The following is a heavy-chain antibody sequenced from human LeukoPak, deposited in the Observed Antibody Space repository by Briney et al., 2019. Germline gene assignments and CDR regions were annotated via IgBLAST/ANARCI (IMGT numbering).Heavy chain of an antibody. V-gene: IGHV3-21*04. Sequence: TGGSLRLSCAASGFTFSSYSMNWVRQAPGKGLEWVSSISSSSSYIYYADSVKGRFTISRDNAKNSLYLQMNSLRAEDTAVYYCARDITVTTTFFDYWGQGTLVTVSS. CDR2: ISSSSSYI. CDR3: ARDITVTTTFFDY. CDR1: GFTFSSYS. D-gene: IGHD4-17*01. J-gene: IGHJ4*02.